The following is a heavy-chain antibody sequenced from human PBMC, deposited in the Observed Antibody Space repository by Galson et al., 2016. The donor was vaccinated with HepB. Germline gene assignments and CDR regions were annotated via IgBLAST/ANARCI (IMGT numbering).Heavy chain of an antibody. CDR1: GFRFSNYG. CDR2: INAGGGST. J-gene: IGHJ4*02. D-gene: IGHD4-17*01. V-gene: IGHV3-23*01. Sequence: SLRLSCAASGFRFSNYGMTWVRQAPGKGLEWVSSINAGGGSTYYADSVKGRFTISRDNSKSTLYLQMNSLRAEDTALYCCFYGDRHSSDCWGQGTLVTVSS. CDR3: FYGDRHSSDC.